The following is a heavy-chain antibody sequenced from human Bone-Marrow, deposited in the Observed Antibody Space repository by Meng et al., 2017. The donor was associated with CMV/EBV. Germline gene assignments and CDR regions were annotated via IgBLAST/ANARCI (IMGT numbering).Heavy chain of an antibody. Sequence: ASVKVSCKTSGYTFTSYDIIWVRQATGQGLEWMGWMSPTSGDAGYAQKFQGRVTITRNTSISTAYMELSSLRSEDTAVYYCARQEMATPEGMDVWGQGTTVTVSS. CDR2: MSPTSGDA. V-gene: IGHV1-8*01. CDR1: GYTFTSYD. CDR3: ARQEMATPEGMDV. D-gene: IGHD5-24*01. J-gene: IGHJ6*02.